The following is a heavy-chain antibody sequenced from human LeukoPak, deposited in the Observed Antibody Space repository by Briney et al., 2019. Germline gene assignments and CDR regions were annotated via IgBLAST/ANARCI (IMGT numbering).Heavy chain of an antibody. CDR1: GFIFSLYN. Sequence: GGSLRLSCEASGFIFSLYNMNWVRQAPGQGPVWVSSIGGSGSATFYADSVRGRFTVSRDNAKNSLFLQLNSLRAEDSAVYYCAKDKFDYDSTGYPYDYWGQGVLVTVSS. CDR3: AKDKFDYDSTGYPYDY. V-gene: IGHV3-21*06. D-gene: IGHD3-22*01. J-gene: IGHJ4*02. CDR2: IGGSGSAT.